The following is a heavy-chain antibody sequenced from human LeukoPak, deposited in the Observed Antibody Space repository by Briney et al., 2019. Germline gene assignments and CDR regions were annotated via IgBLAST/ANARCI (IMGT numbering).Heavy chain of an antibody. D-gene: IGHD3-9*01. CDR3: AKDLSVGLRYFDWLLDPYGMDV. CDR2: ISYDGSNK. Sequence: ARSLRLSCAASGFTFSSYGMHWVRQAPGKGLEWVAVISYDGSNKYYADSVKGRFTISRDNSKNTLYLQMNSLRAEDTAVYYCAKDLSVGLRYFDWLLDPYGMDVWGQGTTVTVSS. V-gene: IGHV3-30*18. CDR1: GFTFSSYG. J-gene: IGHJ6*02.